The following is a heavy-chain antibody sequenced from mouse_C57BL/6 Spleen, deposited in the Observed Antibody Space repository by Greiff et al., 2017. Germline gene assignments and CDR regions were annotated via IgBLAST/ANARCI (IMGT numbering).Heavy chain of an antibody. D-gene: IGHD1-1*01. CDR1: GYTFTSYW. Sequence: QVQLQQPGAELVKPGASVKMSCKASGYTFTSYWITWVKQRPGQGLAWIGDIYPGSGSTNYNEKFKSKATLTVDTSSSTAYMQLSSLTSEDSAVYYCARVGRDYGSSSDYWGQGTTLTVSS. CDR3: ARVGRDYGSSSDY. CDR2: IYPGSGST. V-gene: IGHV1-55*01. J-gene: IGHJ2*01.